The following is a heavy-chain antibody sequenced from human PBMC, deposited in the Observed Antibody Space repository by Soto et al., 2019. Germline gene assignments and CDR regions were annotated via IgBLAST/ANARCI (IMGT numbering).Heavy chain of an antibody. CDR1: GFTFSTYA. J-gene: IGHJ4*02. V-gene: IGHV3-23*01. CDR3: AKDRQPDGLWPFDH. Sequence: EVQLLESGGGLVQPGGSLRLSCAASGFTFSTYAMSWVRQAPGKGLEWVSGIFGNGGGISYADSVKGRFTISRDNSNNMLYLQMHSLRVEDTAVYYCAKDRQPDGLWPFDHWGQGTLVTVSS. CDR2: IFGNGGGI. D-gene: IGHD2-8*01.